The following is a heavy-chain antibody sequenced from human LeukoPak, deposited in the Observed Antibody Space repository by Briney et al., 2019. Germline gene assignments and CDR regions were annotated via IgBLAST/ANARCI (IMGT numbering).Heavy chain of an antibody. CDR1: GGSIRSYY. CDR2: IYYSGSS. D-gene: IGHD1-1*01. CDR3: ARVSRWNDWAFEQ. V-gene: IGHV4-59*01. Sequence: SETLSLTCTVSGGSIRSYYWSWIRQSPGKGLEWIGYIYYSGSSNYSPSLKSRVTISVDTSKNQFSLKLSSVTAADTAVYFRARVSRWNDWAFEQWGQGTLVTVSS. J-gene: IGHJ4*02.